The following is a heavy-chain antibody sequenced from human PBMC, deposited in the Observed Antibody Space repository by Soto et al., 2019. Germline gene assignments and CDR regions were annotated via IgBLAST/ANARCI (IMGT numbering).Heavy chain of an antibody. J-gene: IGHJ4*02. Sequence: ASVKVSCKASGYTFIGNYVHWVRQAPGQGLEWGGWINPNSGATNSAQKFQGRVTMTRDTSIMTTYMELSRLRSDDTAVYYCARDFVSTIGDFDYWGQGILVTVSS. V-gene: IGHV1-2*02. CDR3: ARDFVSTIGDFDY. CDR1: GYTFIGNY. CDR2: INPNSGAT. D-gene: IGHD3-16*01.